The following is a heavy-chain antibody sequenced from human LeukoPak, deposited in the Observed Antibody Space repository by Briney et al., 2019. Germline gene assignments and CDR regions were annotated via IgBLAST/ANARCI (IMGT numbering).Heavy chain of an antibody. CDR1: EFTFSDYY. V-gene: IGHV3-11*01. J-gene: IGHJ6*02. D-gene: IGHD3-10*01. Sequence: TGGSLRLSCAASEFTFSDYYMSWIRQAPGKGLEWISYISDSAINTHYADSVKGRFTISRDNAKKLLVLEMKSLRSEDTAVYYCAAYYGSGSVNYYRGMDIWGQGTTVTVSS. CDR3: AAYYGSGSVNYYRGMDI. CDR2: ISDSAINT.